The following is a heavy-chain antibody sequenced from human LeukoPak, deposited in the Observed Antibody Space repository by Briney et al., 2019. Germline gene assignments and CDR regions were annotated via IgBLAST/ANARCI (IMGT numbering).Heavy chain of an antibody. Sequence: SETLSLTCTVSGGSIGSSSYYWGWIRQPPGKGLEWIGSIYYSGSTYCNPSLKSRVTISVDTSKNQFSLELSSVTAADTAVYYCARGLRKYNWNYSYWFDPWGQGTLVTVSS. CDR2: IYYSGST. V-gene: IGHV4-39*07. CDR3: ARGLRKYNWNYSYWFDP. J-gene: IGHJ5*02. CDR1: GGSIGSSSYY. D-gene: IGHD1-7*01.